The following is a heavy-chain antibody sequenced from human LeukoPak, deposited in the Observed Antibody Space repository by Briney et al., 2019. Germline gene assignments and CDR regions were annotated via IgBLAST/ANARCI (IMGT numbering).Heavy chain of an antibody. V-gene: IGHV4-34*01. Sequence: SETLSLTCAVSGGSFSGYYWSWIRQPPGKGLEWIGEINHSVSTNYNPSLKSRVTISVDTSKNQFSLKLSSVTAADTAVYYCARGLPKYYYDRSRGSERLDYWGQGTLVTVSS. D-gene: IGHD3-22*01. CDR2: INHSVST. CDR3: ARGLPKYYYDRSRGSERLDY. CDR1: GGSFSGYY. J-gene: IGHJ4*02.